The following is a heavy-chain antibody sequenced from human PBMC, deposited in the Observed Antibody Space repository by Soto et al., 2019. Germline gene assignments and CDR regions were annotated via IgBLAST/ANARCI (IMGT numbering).Heavy chain of an antibody. CDR1: GYIFSGYY. J-gene: IGHJ6*02. V-gene: IGHV1-69*06. CDR2: IIPNFGTA. D-gene: IGHD3-16*01. Sequence: SVKVSCKASGYIFSGYYIHWLRQAPGQGLEWMGGIIPNFGTAKYAQKFQGRVTITADKSTNTAYMELSSLTSEDTAVYYCARGDDFDYYYGVDVWGQGTTVTVSS. CDR3: ARGDDFDYYYGVDV.